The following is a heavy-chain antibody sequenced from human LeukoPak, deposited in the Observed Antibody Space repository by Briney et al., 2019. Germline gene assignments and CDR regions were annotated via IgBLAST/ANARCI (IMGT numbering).Heavy chain of an antibody. Sequence: ASVKVSCKASGYTFTSYYMHWVRQAPGQGLEWMGIINPSGGSTSYAQKFQGRVTMTRDTSTSTVYMELSSLRSEDTAAYYCARNYGSGSSAILFDYWGQGTLVTVSS. CDR2: INPSGGST. J-gene: IGHJ4*02. D-gene: IGHD3-10*01. CDR1: GYTFTSYY. V-gene: IGHV1-46*01. CDR3: ARNYGSGSSAILFDY.